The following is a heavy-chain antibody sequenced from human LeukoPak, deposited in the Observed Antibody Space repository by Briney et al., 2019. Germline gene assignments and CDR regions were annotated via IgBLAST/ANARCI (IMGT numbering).Heavy chain of an antibody. D-gene: IGHD3-16*01. CDR3: VRFGVNYDMDV. CDR1: GVSISGYY. V-gene: IGHV4-59*01. CDR2: IHYRGRA. Sequence: SETLSLTCSVSGVSISGYYCTWVRQPPGRGLEWIVQIHYRGRADSNPSLKSLITMSVDKSRNHISLKLSSVTAADTAIYYCVRFGVNYDMDVWGQGTTVTVFS. J-gene: IGHJ6*02.